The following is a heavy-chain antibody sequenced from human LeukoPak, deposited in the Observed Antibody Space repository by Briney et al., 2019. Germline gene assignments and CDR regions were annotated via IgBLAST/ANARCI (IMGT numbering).Heavy chain of an antibody. Sequence: SETLSLTCTVSGGSISSYYWSWIRQPPGKGLEWIGYIYYSGSTNYIPSLKSRVTISVDTSKNQFSLKLSSVTAADTAVYYCARAAAGDYYYGMDVWGQGTTVTVSS. D-gene: IGHD6-13*01. CDR3: ARAAAGDYYYGMDV. V-gene: IGHV4-59*01. CDR1: GGSISSYY. J-gene: IGHJ6*02. CDR2: IYYSGST.